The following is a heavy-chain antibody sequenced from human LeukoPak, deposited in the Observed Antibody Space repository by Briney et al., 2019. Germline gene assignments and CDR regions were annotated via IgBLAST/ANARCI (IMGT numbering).Heavy chain of an antibody. J-gene: IGHJ6*03. CDR2: IAHDGSNK. D-gene: IGHD6-19*01. CDR1: GFSFSNYV. V-gene: IGHV3-30*03. Sequence: PGGSLKLSCAASGFSFSNYVMQWVRQVPGKGLEWVALIAHDGSNKYYADSVKGRFTISRDNSRSILYLQMNSLRPEDTAVYYCARDRGAGGWYYYYYYYMDVWGKGTTVTVSS. CDR3: ARDRGAGGWYYYYYYYMDV.